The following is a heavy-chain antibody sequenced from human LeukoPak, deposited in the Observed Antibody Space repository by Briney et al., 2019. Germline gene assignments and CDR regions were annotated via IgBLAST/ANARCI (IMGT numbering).Heavy chain of an antibody. CDR2: IYSGGST. Sequence: GGSLRLSCAASGFTVSSNYMSWVRQAPGKGLEWVSVIYSGGSTYYADSVKGRFTISRDNSNNTLYLQTNSPRAEDTAVYYCAGSGRVFNFDYWGQGTLVTVSS. CDR1: GFTVSSNY. J-gene: IGHJ4*02. CDR3: AGSGRVFNFDY. V-gene: IGHV3-66*02. D-gene: IGHD6-19*01.